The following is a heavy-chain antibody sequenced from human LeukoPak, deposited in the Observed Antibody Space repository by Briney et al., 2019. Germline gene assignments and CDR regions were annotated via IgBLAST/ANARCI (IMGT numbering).Heavy chain of an antibody. CDR3: VREGTYFFASGSFQGYYFYN. CDR1: GVTFSNYA. CDR2: ISNDGSDK. D-gene: IGHD3-10*01. V-gene: IGHV3-30*03. J-gene: IGHJ4*02. Sequence: GRSLRLSCAAPGVTFSNYAMHWVRQSPGKGLEWVAVISNDGSDKHHADSVKGRFTVSRDNSKHTVYLQMDRLRVEDTAIYYCVREGTYFFASGSFQGYYFYNWGQGTLVTVSS.